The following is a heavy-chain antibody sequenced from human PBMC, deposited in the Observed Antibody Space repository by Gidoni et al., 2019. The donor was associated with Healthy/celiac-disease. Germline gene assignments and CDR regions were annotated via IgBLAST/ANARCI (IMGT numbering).Heavy chain of an antibody. CDR2: ISGSISTT. CDR3: AKEGPEGGAFHI. J-gene: IGHJ3*02. CDR1: GFTFSSYA. Sequence: EEQLLESGGGLAQPGGSLRLYCAASGFTFSSYAMSWVRQAPGKGLEWVSAISGSISTTYYPDSVKGRFTISRDNSKNTLYLQMNSLRADDTAVYYCAKEGPEGGAFHIWGQGTMVTVSS. V-gene: IGHV3-23*01.